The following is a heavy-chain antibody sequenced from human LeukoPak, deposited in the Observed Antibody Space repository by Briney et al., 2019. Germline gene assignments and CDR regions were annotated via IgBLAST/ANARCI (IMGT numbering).Heavy chain of an antibody. CDR2: ISAYNGNT. V-gene: IGHV1-18*01. Sequence: GASVKVSCKASGYTFTSYGISWVRQAPGQGLEWMGWISAYNGNTNYAQKFQGRVTITRNTSISTAYMELSSLRSEDTAVYYCARGIAAAGPYYYYYYMDVWGKGTTVTVSS. J-gene: IGHJ6*03. CDR1: GYTFTSYG. CDR3: ARGIAAAGPYYYYYYMDV. D-gene: IGHD6-13*01.